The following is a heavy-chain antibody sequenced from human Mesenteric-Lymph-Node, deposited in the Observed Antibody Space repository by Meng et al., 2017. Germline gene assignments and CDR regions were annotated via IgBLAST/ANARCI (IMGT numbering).Heavy chain of an antibody. CDR1: GFSISTYY. CDR2: IYHSGSS. V-gene: IGHV4-59*12. J-gene: IGHJ1*01. D-gene: IGHD6-19*01. Sequence: QVELRESGPELVKPSETLSLTCTVSGFSISTYYWSWIRQPPGKGLEWIGEIYHSGSSNYNPSLKSRVTISADKSKNHFSLKLSSVTAADTAVYYCARTFSSGWSLFQHWGQGTLVTVSS. CDR3: ARTFSSGWSLFQH.